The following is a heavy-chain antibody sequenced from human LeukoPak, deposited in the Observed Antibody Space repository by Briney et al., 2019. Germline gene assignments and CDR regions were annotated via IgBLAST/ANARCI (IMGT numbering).Heavy chain of an antibody. CDR1: GFTFSSYA. CDR3: ARVGGRTRYQQYYYYGMDV. V-gene: IGHV3-30-3*01. D-gene: IGHD2-2*01. Sequence: GRSLRLSCAASGFTFSSYAMHWVRQAPGKGLEWVAVISYDGSNKYYADSVKGRFTISRDNSKNTQYLQMNSLRAEDTAVYYCARVGGRTRYQQYYYYGMDVWGQGTTVTVSS. J-gene: IGHJ6*02. CDR2: ISYDGSNK.